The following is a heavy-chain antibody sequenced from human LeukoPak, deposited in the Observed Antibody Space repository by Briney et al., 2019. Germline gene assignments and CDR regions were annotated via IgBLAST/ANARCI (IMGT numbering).Heavy chain of an antibody. CDR3: AKGGFDCSGGSCAQNFDY. J-gene: IGHJ4*02. CDR2: IRYDGSNK. Sequence: TGGSLRLSCAASGFTFSSYGMHWVRQAPGKGLEWVAFIRYDGSNKYYADSVKGRFTISRDNSKNTLYLQMNSLRAEDTAVYYCAKGGFDCSGGSCAQNFDYWGQGTLVTVSS. CDR1: GFTFSSYG. D-gene: IGHD2-15*01. V-gene: IGHV3-30*02.